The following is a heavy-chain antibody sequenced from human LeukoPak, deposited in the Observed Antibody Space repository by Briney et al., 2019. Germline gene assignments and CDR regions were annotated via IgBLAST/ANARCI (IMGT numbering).Heavy chain of an antibody. CDR2: VRSKAYGGTT. CDR1: GFTFGDYA. D-gene: IGHD1-26*01. Sequence: PGRSLRLSCTASGFTFGDYAMSWVRPAPGQGLEWVSFVRSKAYGGTTEYAASVKGRFTISRDDSKNIAYLQMNSLKTEDTALYYCTAVPWDPFNAFDIWGQGTMVTVSS. V-gene: IGHV3-49*04. J-gene: IGHJ3*02. CDR3: TAVPWDPFNAFDI.